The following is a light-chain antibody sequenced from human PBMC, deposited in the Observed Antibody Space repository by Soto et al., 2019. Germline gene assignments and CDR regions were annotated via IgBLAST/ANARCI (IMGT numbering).Light chain of an antibody. V-gene: IGLV2-14*01. CDR3: SSYTSSSTLYV. J-gene: IGLJ1*01. CDR2: EVT. CDR1: SSDVGGYNY. Sequence: QSALSQPASVSASPGQSITISCTGTSSDVGGYNYVSWYQQHPGKAPKLMIYEVTNRPSGVSNRFSGSKSSNAASLTISGLQAEDEADYYCSSYTSSSTLYVFGTGTKVTVL.